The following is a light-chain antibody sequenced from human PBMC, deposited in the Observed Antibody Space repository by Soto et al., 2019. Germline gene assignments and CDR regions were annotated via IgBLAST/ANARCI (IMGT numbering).Light chain of an antibody. J-gene: IGLJ1*01. V-gene: IGLV1-44*01. CDR3: AACDDSLNGRGV. Sequence: QSVLTQPPSASGTPGQRVTISCSGSSSNIGSNTVNWYQQLPGTAPKLLIYSNNQRPSGVPDRSSGSKSGTSASLAISGLQSEDEADYYCAACDDSLNGRGVFGTVTKVTVL. CDR1: SSNIGSNT. CDR2: SNN.